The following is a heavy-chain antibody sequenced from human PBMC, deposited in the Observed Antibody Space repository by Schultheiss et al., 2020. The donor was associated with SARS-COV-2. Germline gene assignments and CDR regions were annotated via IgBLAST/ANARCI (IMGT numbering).Heavy chain of an antibody. Sequence: GGSLRLSCAASGFTFSSYSMNWVRQAPGKGLEWVSYISSSGSTIYYADSVNGRFTISRDNAKNTLYLQMNSLRAEDTAVYYCARDSGSGYSPRGIDYWGQGTLVTVSS. D-gene: IGHD5-18*01. J-gene: IGHJ4*02. CDR2: ISSSGSTI. CDR3: ARDSGSGYSPRGIDY. CDR1: GFTFSSYS. V-gene: IGHV3-48*04.